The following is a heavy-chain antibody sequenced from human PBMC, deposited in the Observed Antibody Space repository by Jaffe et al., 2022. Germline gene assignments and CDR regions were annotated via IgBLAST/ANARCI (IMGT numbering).Heavy chain of an antibody. CDR2: IYHSGST. V-gene: IGHV4-38-2*01. D-gene: IGHD6-19*01. CDR1: GYSISSGYY. J-gene: IGHJ4*02. CDR3: ASRAVAGTFYFDY. Sequence: QVQLQESGPGLVKPSETLSLTCAVSGYSISSGYYWGWIRQPPGKGLEWIGSIYHSGSTYYNPSLKSRVTISVDTSKNQFSLKLSSVTAADTAVYYCASRAVAGTFYFDYWGQGTLVTVSS.